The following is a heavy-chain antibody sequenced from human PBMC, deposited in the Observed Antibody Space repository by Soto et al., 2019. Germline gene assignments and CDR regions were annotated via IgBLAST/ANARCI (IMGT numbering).Heavy chain of an antibody. CDR3: ARDLICSGGSYSYGMDV. CDR1: GYTFTSYG. J-gene: IGHJ6*02. Sequence: GASVKVSCKASGYTFTSYGISWVRQAPGQGLEWMGWISAYNGNTNYAQKLQGRVTMTTDTSTSTAYMERRSRRSDDTAVYYCARDLICSGGSYSYGMDVWGQGTTVTVSS. D-gene: IGHD2-15*01. CDR2: ISAYNGNT. V-gene: IGHV1-18*01.